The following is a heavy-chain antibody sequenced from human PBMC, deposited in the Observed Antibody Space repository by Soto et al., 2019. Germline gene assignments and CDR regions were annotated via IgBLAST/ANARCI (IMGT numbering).Heavy chain of an antibody. Sequence: PGGSLRLSCAASGFTFSIYGMHWVRQAPGKGLEWVSTFGYSDSRTFYADSVKGRFTISRDNSKNTLYLQMNSLRVEDTAIYYCAKVLNRDYDMIFGLWGQGTLVTVSS. J-gene: IGHJ4*02. CDR1: GFTFSIYG. CDR3: AKVLNRDYDMIFGL. D-gene: IGHD3-3*01. V-gene: IGHV3-23*01. CDR2: FGYSDSRT.